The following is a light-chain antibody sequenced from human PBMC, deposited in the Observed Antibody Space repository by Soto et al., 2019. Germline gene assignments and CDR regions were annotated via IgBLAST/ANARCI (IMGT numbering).Light chain of an antibody. CDR3: QQYNSYPRT. V-gene: IGKV1-5*01. Sequence: DIQMTQSPSTLSASVGDRVTITCRASQSISSWLAWYQQKPGKAPKLLIYDAYSLESGVPSRFSGSGSGTEFALTISSLQPDDFATYYYQQYNSYPRTFGQGTKVEIK. CDR1: QSISSW. CDR2: DAY. J-gene: IGKJ1*01.